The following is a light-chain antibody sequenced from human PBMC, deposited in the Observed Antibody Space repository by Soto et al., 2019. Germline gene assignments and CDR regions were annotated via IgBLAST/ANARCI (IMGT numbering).Light chain of an antibody. CDR1: QTFSSSY. CDR3: QPYNNWPLT. CDR2: GAS. Sequence: EIVLTQSPGTLSLSPGERATLSCRASQTFSSSYLVWYQQRPGQAPRLLMYGASSRATGIPDRFSGSGSGADFTLTISRLEPEDFAVYYCQPYNNWPLTFGGGTKVEIK. J-gene: IGKJ4*01. V-gene: IGKV3-20*01.